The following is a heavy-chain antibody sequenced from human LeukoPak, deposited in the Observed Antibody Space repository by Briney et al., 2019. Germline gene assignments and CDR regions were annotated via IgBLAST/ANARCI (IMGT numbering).Heavy chain of an antibody. CDR2: IYSGGST. CDR3: ARDAHDYGGNSVGFFDP. Sequence: GGSLRLSCAASGFTVSSSYMSRVRQAPGKGLEWVSVIYSGGSTYYADSVKGRFTISRDNSKNTLYLQMNSLRAEDTAAYYCARDAHDYGGNSVGFFDPWGQGTLVTVSS. CDR1: GFTVSSSY. V-gene: IGHV3-66*02. D-gene: IGHD4-23*01. J-gene: IGHJ5*02.